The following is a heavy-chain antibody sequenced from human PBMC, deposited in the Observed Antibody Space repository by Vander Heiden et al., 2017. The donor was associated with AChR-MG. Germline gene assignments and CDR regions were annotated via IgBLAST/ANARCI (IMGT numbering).Heavy chain of an antibody. CDR3: ARENGYCTGGKCYSLRMDV. J-gene: IGHJ6*02. CDR2: ISYKSGSI. V-gene: IGHV3-48*02. Sequence: EGEEEESGGGSVQPGGSLRPSCVAPGFSSRVHCMTWVRQAHGKGLEWVSNISYKSGSIKYADSVKGRFTISRDNAKNSLYLQMNSLRDEDTAVYYCARENGYCTGGKCYSLRMDVWGQGTTVTVSS. CDR1: GFSSRVHC. D-gene: IGHD2-15*01.